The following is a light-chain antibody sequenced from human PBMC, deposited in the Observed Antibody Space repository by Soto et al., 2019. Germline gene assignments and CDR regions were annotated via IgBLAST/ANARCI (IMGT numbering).Light chain of an antibody. CDR2: EGS. CDR3: CSYAGSSTSYV. Sequence: QSVLTQPASVSGSPGQSITISCTGTSSDVGSYNLVSWYQQHPGKAPKLMIYEGSKRSSGVSNRFSDSKSGNTASLTISGLQAEDEADYYCCSYAGSSTSYVFGTGTKVTVL. CDR1: SSDVGSYNL. V-gene: IGLV2-23*01. J-gene: IGLJ1*01.